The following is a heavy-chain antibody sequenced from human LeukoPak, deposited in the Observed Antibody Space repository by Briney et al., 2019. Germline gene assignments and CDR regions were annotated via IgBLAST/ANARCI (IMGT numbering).Heavy chain of an antibody. Sequence: GGSLRLSCAASGFTVSSNYMSWVRQAPGKGLEWVSVIYSGGSTYYADSVKGRFTISRDNSKNTLYLQMNSLRAEDTAVYYCARDADPATGIAAAGSAFDIWGQGTMVTVSS. J-gene: IGHJ3*02. CDR3: ARDADPATGIAAAGSAFDI. CDR1: GFTVSSNY. V-gene: IGHV3-53*01. D-gene: IGHD6-13*01. CDR2: IYSGGST.